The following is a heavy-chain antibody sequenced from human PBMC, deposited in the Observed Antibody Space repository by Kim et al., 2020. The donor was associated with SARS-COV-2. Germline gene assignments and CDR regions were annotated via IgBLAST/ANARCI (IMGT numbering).Heavy chain of an antibody. CDR2: INHSGST. CDR3: ARGRGYGYAFDI. D-gene: IGHD2-15*01. J-gene: IGHJ3*02. Sequence: SETLSLTCAVYGGSFSGYYWSWIRQPPGKGLEWIGEINHSGSTNYNPSLKSRVTISVDTSKNQFSLKLSSVTAADTAVYYCARGRGYGYAFDIWGQGTMV. CDR1: GGSFSGYY. V-gene: IGHV4-34*01.